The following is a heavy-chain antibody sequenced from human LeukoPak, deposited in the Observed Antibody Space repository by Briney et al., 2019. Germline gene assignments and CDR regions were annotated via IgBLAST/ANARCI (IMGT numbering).Heavy chain of an antibody. J-gene: IGHJ4*02. CDR1: GFTFSSYA. CDR3: AKDEADY. Sequence: GGSLRLSCEASGFTFSSYAMHWVRQAPGKGLEWVAVISYDGSNKYYADSVKGRFTISRDNSKNTLSLQMNSLRPEDTAVYYCAKDEADYWGQGTLVTVSS. CDR2: ISYDGSNK. V-gene: IGHV3-30-3*01.